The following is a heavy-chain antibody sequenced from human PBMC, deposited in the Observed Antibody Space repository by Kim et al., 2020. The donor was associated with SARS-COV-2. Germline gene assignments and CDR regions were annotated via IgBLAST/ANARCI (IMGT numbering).Heavy chain of an antibody. Sequence: ASVKVSCKASGYIFTAYTIHWVRQAPGQGLEWMGWLNAGNGNTKYSQKFQGRVSITRDTSASTAYMELSSLRSEDTAMYYCARDFASGSYWFDPWGQGTL. CDR3: ARDFASGSYWFDP. V-gene: IGHV1-3*01. D-gene: IGHD1-26*01. CDR1: GYIFTAYT. CDR2: LNAGNGNT. J-gene: IGHJ5*02.